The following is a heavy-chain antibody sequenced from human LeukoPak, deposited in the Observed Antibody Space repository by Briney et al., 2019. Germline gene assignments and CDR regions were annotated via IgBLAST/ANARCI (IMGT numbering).Heavy chain of an antibody. J-gene: IGHJ4*02. CDR2: IYYSGST. CDR1: GGSISSSSYY. D-gene: IGHD3-3*01. V-gene: IGHV4-39*01. CDR3: ARSLYDFWSGSSFDY. Sequence: PSETLSLTCTVSGGSISSSSYYWGWIRQPPGKGLEWIGSIYYSGSTYYKPSLKSRVTISVDTSKNQFSLKLSSVTAADTAVYYCARSLYDFWSGSSFDYWGQGTLVTVSS.